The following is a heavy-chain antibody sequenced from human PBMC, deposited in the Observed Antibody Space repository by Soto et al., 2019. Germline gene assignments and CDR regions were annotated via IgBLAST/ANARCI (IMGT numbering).Heavy chain of an antibody. V-gene: IGHV3-23*01. Sequence: GGSLRLSCVASGSTFSTYAVSWVRQAPGKGLEWVSAISDSGRNTYYADSVKGRFTISRDNSKNTVYMQMNSLRGEDTAIYYCAKSVSRFSFDPWGQGTLVTVSS. CDR1: GSTFSTYA. CDR2: ISDSGRNT. CDR3: AKSVSRFSFDP. J-gene: IGHJ5*02.